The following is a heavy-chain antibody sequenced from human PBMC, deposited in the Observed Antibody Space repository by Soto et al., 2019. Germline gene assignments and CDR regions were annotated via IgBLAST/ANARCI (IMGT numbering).Heavy chain of an antibody. CDR1: GGTFSNYA. CDR3: GSWLKEAVIGGNCYYGMDF. D-gene: IGHD3-16*02. Sequence: QVQLVQSGAEVKKPGSSVKVSCKASGGTFSNYAFSWVRQAPGQGLEWLGGIMPIFGRAHYAQKFRGRVTLTPYEATTKADMEVRGLRSEDTAAYYSGSWLKEAVIGGNCYYGMDFWGEGTTGTVSS. J-gene: IGHJ6*04. V-gene: IGHV1-69*05. CDR2: IMPIFGRA.